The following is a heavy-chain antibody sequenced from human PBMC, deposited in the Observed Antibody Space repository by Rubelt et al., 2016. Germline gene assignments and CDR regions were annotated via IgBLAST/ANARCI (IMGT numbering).Heavy chain of an antibody. J-gene: IGHJ3*02. CDR3: ARGKRAYTGYDRDAFDI. Sequence: GLEWMGRINPNSGGTNYAQKFQGRVTMTRDTSISTAYMELSRLRSDDTAVYYCARGKRAYTGYDRDAFDIWGQGTMVTVSS. D-gene: IGHD5-12*01. V-gene: IGHV1-2*06. CDR2: INPNSGGT.